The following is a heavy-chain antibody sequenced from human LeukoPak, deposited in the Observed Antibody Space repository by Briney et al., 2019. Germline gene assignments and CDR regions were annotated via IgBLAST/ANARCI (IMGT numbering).Heavy chain of an antibody. D-gene: IGHD6-13*01. CDR2: INPNSGGT. CDR3: ARQRKNSLAAGVDY. Sequence: ASVKVSCKASGYTFTGYYMHWVRQAPGHGLEWMGRINPNSGGTNYAQKFQGRVTMTRDTSISTAYMELSRLRSDDTAVYYCARQRKNSLAAGVDYWGQGTLVTVSS. V-gene: IGHV1-2*06. CDR1: GYTFTGYY. J-gene: IGHJ4*02.